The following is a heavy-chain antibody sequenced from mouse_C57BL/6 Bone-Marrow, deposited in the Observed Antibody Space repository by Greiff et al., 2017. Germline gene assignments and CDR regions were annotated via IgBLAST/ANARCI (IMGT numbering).Heavy chain of an antibody. CDR3: TIYYGNPFDY. D-gene: IGHD2-1*01. CDR2: IDPENGDT. V-gene: IGHV14-4*01. Sequence: VHVKQSGAELVRPGASVKLSCTASGFNIKDDYMHWVKQRPEQGLEWIGWIDPENGDTEYASKFQGKATITADTSSNTAYLQLSSLTSEDTAVYYCTIYYGNPFDYWGQGTTLTVSS. J-gene: IGHJ2*01. CDR1: GFNIKDDY.